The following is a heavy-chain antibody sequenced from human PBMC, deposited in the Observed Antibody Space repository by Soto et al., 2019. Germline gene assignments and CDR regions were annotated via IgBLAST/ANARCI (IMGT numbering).Heavy chain of an antibody. Sequence: PGGSLRLSCAASGFTFASYTMTWVRQAPGKGLEWVSVISGRAGNTYYAGSVKGRFTISRDNSKNTLYLYMSSLRAEDTALYYCAKDRYCSSTSCSSLNSWGQGTLVTVSS. J-gene: IGHJ5*02. CDR1: GFTFASYT. CDR2: ISGRAGNT. CDR3: AKDRYCSSTSCSSLNS. V-gene: IGHV3-23*01. D-gene: IGHD2-2*01.